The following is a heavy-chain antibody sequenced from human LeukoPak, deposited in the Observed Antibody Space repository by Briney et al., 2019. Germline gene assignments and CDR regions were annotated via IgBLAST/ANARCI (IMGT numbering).Heavy chain of an antibody. CDR1: GGSISSYY. CDR3: ARGVEGDYGDSPFDY. Sequence: SETLSLTCTVSGGSISSYYWSWIRQPPGKGLEWIGYIYYSGSTNYNPSLKSRVTISVDTSKNQFSLKLSSVTAADTAVYYCARGVEGDYGDSPFDYWGQGTLVTVSS. D-gene: IGHD4-17*01. J-gene: IGHJ4*02. V-gene: IGHV4-59*01. CDR2: IYYSGST.